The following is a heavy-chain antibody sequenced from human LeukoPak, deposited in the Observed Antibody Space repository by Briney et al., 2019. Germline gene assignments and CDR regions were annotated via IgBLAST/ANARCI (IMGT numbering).Heavy chain of an antibody. V-gene: IGHV3-11*04. CDR1: GFIFSVSH. Sequence: PGGSLRLSCAVSGFIFSVSHMSWIRQAPGKGLEWISHIRSSGTTIFHTDTVKGRFTISRDTAKNSLYLQMNSLRAEDTAVYYCARGSPTGYYYMDVWGKGTTVTVSS. D-gene: IGHD4-17*01. J-gene: IGHJ6*03. CDR2: IRSSGTTI. CDR3: ARGSPTGYYYMDV.